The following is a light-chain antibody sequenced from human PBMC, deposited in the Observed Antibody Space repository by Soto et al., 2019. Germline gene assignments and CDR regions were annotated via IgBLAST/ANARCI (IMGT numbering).Light chain of an antibody. CDR2: DAS. V-gene: IGKV3-11*01. CDR1: PSVDTL. CDR3: QQRRDWPIT. Sequence: EIVLTQSPATLSLSPRERATLSCRASPSVDTLLSWYQQKPGQVPRLLIDDASNRATGIPARFSGSGSGTDFTLPISSLEPEDFAVYYCQQRRDWPITFGGGTKVEIK. J-gene: IGKJ4*01.